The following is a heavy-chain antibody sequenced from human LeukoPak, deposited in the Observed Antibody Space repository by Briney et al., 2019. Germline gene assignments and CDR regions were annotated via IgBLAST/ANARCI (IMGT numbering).Heavy chain of an antibody. V-gene: IGHV3-66*01. Sequence: GGSLRLSCAASGFTVSSNYMSWVRQAPGKGLEWVSVIYSGGSTYYADSVKGRFTISRDNSKNTLYLQMNSLRAEDTAVYYCARDYSSSWYAFLDAFDIWGQGTMVTVSS. D-gene: IGHD6-13*01. J-gene: IGHJ3*02. CDR3: ARDYSSSWYAFLDAFDI. CDR2: IYSGGST. CDR1: GFTVSSNY.